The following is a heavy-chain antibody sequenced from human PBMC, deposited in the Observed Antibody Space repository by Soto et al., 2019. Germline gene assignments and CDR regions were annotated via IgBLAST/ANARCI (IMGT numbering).Heavy chain of an antibody. J-gene: IGHJ6*02. CDR3: ARAGPFITMIVVVIRETYGMDV. Sequence: SETLSLTCAVSGGSISRGGSSWSWIRQPPGKGLEWIGFIYHSGSTYYNPSLRSRVTISLDTSKNQFSLKLSSVTAADTAVYYCARAGPFITMIVVVIRETYGMDVWGQGTTVTVSS. CDR1: GGSISRGGSS. D-gene: IGHD3-22*01. CDR2: IYHSGST. V-gene: IGHV4-30-2*01.